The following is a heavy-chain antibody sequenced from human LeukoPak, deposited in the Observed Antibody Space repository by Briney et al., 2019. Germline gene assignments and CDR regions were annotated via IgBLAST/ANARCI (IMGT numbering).Heavy chain of an antibody. CDR3: ARDRHSSSWHQGGYYYYGMDV. J-gene: IGHJ6*02. Sequence: GGSLRLSCAASGFTFSSYGMHWVRQAPGKGLEWVAVIWYDGSNKYYADSVKGRFTISRDNSKNTLYLQMNSLRAEDTAVYYCARDRHSSSWHQGGYYYYGMDVWGQGTTVTVSS. CDR1: GFTFSSYG. V-gene: IGHV3-33*01. D-gene: IGHD6-13*01. CDR2: IWYDGSNK.